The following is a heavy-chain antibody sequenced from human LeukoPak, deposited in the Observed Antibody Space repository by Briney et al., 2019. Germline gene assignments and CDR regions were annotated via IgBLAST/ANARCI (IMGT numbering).Heavy chain of an antibody. V-gene: IGHV3-23*01. J-gene: IGHJ4*02. Sequence: PGGSLRLSCAASGFTFSSYAMSRVRQAPGKGLEWVSAISGSGGSTYYADSVKGRFTISRDNSRNTLYLQMNSLRAEDTAVYYCAKVLWFGELLPFDYWGQGTLVTVSS. CDR2: ISGSGGST. D-gene: IGHD3-10*01. CDR3: AKVLWFGELLPFDY. CDR1: GFTFSSYA.